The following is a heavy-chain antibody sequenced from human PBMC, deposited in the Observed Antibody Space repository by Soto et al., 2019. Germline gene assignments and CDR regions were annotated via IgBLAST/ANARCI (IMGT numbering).Heavy chain of an antibody. J-gene: IGHJ4*02. CDR1: GVMFSSHG. Sequence: QVQLVESGGGVVQPGRSLRLSCAASGVMFSSHGMHWIRQAPGKGLEWVAVIWYDGSNKYYADSVKGRFTISRDNSKNTLYLQMNSLRVEDTAVYYCGPDTLDYWGQGTLVTVSS. V-gene: IGHV3-33*01. CDR3: GPDTLDY. CDR2: IWYDGSNK.